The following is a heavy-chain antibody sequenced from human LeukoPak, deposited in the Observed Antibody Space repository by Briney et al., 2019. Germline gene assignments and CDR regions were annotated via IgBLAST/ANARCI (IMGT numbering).Heavy chain of an antibody. Sequence: GGSLRLSCAASGFTFSRYGMHWVRQAPGKGLEWVAFIRYDGSNQYYADSVKGRFTISRDNSKNTLYLQMNSLRAEDTAVYYCAKDRWHSSSWIGYWGQGTLVTVSS. J-gene: IGHJ4*02. CDR2: IRYDGSNQ. V-gene: IGHV3-30*02. CDR1: GFTFSRYG. D-gene: IGHD6-13*01. CDR3: AKDRWHSSSWIGY.